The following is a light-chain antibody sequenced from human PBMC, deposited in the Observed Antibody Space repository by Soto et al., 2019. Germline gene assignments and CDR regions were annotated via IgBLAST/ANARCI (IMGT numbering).Light chain of an antibody. J-gene: IGLJ1*01. Sequence: QSVLTQPRPVSESPGQSVTISCTGTSSDVGDYNSVSWYQQHPGKAPKLLLFDVTTRPSGVPDRFSGSKSANTASLTISGLQPEDEADYYCCSYLGNYTYVFGTGTKVTVL. CDR3: CSYLGNYTYV. V-gene: IGLV2-11*01. CDR2: DVT. CDR1: SSDVGDYNS.